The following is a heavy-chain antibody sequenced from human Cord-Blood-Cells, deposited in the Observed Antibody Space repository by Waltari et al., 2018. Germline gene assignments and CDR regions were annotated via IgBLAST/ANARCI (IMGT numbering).Heavy chain of an antibody. CDR2: ITADNGNT. D-gene: IGHD2-15*01. J-gene: IGHJ3*02. CDR3: ARKPPEGDRGAFDI. V-gene: IGHV1-3*01. Sequence: QVQLVQSGAEVKKPGASVKVSCKASGSTFTSYSIHWVRQAPGQRLEWMGWITADNGNTKYSQKFQGRVTITRDTSASTAYMELSSLRSEDTAVYYCARKPPEGDRGAFDIWGQGTMVTVSS. CDR1: GSTFTSYS.